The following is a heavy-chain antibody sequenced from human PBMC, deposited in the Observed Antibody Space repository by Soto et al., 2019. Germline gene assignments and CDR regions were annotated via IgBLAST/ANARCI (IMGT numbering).Heavy chain of an antibody. CDR3: ARNSVDGSYNWFDP. Sequence: SETLSLTCAVSGYSISSGYYWGWIRQPPGKGLEWIGSIYHSGSTYYNPPLKSRVTISVDTSKNQFSLKLSSVTAADTAVYYCARNSVDGSYNWFDPWGQGTLVTVSS. CDR2: IYHSGST. D-gene: IGHD1-26*01. CDR1: GYSISSGYY. V-gene: IGHV4-38-2*01. J-gene: IGHJ5*02.